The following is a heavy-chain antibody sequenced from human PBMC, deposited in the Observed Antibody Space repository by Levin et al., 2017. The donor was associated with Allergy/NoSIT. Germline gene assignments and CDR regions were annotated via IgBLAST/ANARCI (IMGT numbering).Heavy chain of an antibody. CDR3: ARVPGQCSSTSCDNYDYGMDG. V-gene: IGHV4-61*01. CDR2: IYYSGTT. J-gene: IGHJ6*02. CDR1: GGSVSSDRYY. D-gene: IGHD2-2*02. Sequence: SQTLSLTCTVSGGSVSSDRYYWSWIRQPPGKGLEWIGYIYYSGTTNYNPSLKSRVTISVDTSNNQFSLKLSSVTAADTAIYYCARVPGQCSSTSCDNYDYGMDGWGQGTTVTVSS.